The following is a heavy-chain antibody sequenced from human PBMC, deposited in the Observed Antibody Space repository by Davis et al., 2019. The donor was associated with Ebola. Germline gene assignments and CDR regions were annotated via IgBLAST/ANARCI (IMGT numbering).Heavy chain of an antibody. CDR2: IYTPDNT. Sequence: GESPKIPCAAPGLTIRRHYMSWVRQAPGKGLEWVSLIYTPDNTNYADSVQGRFTLSRDPSRNTFHRQMSSLRDKDTAVYYCALDPFGVERINLAFWGQGALVTVSS. V-gene: IGHV3-53*01. J-gene: IGHJ4*02. CDR1: GLTIRRHY. D-gene: IGHD3-3*01. CDR3: ALDPFGVERINLAF.